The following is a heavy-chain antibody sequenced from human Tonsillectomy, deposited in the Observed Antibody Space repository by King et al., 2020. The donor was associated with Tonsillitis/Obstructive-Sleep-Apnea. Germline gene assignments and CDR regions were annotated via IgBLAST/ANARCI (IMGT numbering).Heavy chain of an antibody. CDR3: ALGGSDYGDYYYYYGMDV. J-gene: IGHJ6*02. V-gene: IGHV1-69*10. CDR2: IIPILGIA. CDR1: GGTFSSYA. D-gene: IGHD4-17*01. Sequence: QLVQSGAEVKKPGSSVKVSCKASGGTFSSYAISWVRQAPGQGLEWMGGIIPILGIANYAQKFQGRVTITADKSTSTAYMELSSLRSEDTAVYYCALGGSDYGDYYYYYGMDVWGQGTTVTVSS.